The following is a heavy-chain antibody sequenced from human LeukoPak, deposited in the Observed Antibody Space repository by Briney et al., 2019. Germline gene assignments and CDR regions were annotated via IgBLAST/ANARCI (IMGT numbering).Heavy chain of an antibody. CDR1: GFSFGSYG. CDR2: IWYEGSNK. V-gene: IGHV3-33*01. J-gene: IGHJ4*02. D-gene: IGHD5-12*01. CDR3: ARAFGYSGHDSSGYFFDF. Sequence: GGSLRLSCAASGFSFGSYGMHWVRQAPGKGLEWVAVIWYEGSNKYYSDTVRGRFTIPRDNSQNTLYLQMSSLSVEDTAVYYCARAFGYSGHDSSGYFFDFWGQGTLVTVSS.